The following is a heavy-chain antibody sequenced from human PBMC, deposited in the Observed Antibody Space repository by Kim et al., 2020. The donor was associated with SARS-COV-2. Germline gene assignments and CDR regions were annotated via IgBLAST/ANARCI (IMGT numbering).Heavy chain of an antibody. D-gene: IGHD3-16*01. V-gene: IGHV3-20*01. Sequence: TGYGDSGKGRFSISRDNRKNSLYLQMNSRRAEDTALYHCVRGYAGGPFDFWGQGALVTVSS. J-gene: IGHJ4*02. CDR3: VRGYAGGPFDF. CDR2: T.